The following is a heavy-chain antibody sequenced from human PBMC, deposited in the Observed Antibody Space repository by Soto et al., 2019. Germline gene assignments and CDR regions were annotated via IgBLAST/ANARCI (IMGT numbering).Heavy chain of an antibody. V-gene: IGHV4-34*01. D-gene: IGHD6-25*01. CDR1: GGSFNGYY. CDR3: ARRSAAGP. Sequence: QVQLQQRGAGLLKPSETLSLTCAVYGGSFNGYYWSWIRQPPGKVLEWIGEINHSGRTNYNPSLKIRVTISVDTSKNQFSLKLSSVTAADTAVSYCARRSAAGPWGQGTLVTVSS. J-gene: IGHJ5*02. CDR2: INHSGRT.